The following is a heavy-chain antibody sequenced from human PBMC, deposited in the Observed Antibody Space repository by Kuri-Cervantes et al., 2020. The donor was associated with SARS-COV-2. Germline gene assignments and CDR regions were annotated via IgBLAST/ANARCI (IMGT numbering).Heavy chain of an antibody. CDR3: AKDPTGSVWSGYYNY. Sequence: GGSLRLSCAASGFTFSSYGMHWVRQAPGKGLEWVAVTSYDGSNKYYADSVKGRFTISRDNSKNTLYLQMNSLRAEDTAVYYCAKDPTGSVWSGYYNYWGQGTLVTVSS. CDR1: GFTFSSYG. D-gene: IGHD3-3*01. J-gene: IGHJ4*02. CDR2: TSYDGSNK. V-gene: IGHV3-30*18.